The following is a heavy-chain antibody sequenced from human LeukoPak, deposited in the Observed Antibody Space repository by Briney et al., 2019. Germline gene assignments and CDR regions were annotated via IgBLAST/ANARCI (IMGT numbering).Heavy chain of an antibody. Sequence: SETLSLTCTVSGGSISSYYWSWIRQPPGKGLEWIGYIYYSGSTNYNPSLKSRVTISVDTSKNQFSLKLSSVTAADTAVYYCARAPGYCSSTSCSYYYMDVWGKGTTVTVSS. CDR2: IYYSGST. J-gene: IGHJ6*03. CDR3: ARAPGYCSSTSCSYYYMDV. V-gene: IGHV4-59*01. D-gene: IGHD2-2*01. CDR1: GGSISSYY.